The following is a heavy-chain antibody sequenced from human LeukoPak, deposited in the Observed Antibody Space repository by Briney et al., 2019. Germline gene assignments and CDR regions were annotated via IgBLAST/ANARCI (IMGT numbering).Heavy chain of an antibody. V-gene: IGHV3-15*01. CDR1: GCTFSNAW. D-gene: IGHD5-12*01. CDR3: DTEWMGIGDH. Sequence: GGSLRLSCAASGCTFSNAWMSWVRQAPGRGLEWVGRIKSKIDGGTTDYAVPVKGRFTISRDDSKDTLYLQMNSLKSEDTAVYYCDTEWMGIGDHWGQGTLVTVSS. CDR2: IKSKIDGGTT. J-gene: IGHJ4*02.